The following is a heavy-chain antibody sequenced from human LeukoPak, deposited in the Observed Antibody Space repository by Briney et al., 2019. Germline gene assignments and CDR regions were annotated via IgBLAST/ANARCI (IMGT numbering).Heavy chain of an antibody. J-gene: IGHJ5*02. D-gene: IGHD6-19*01. V-gene: IGHV4-59*01. CDR3: ASSKTNGDSSGWYAWFDP. Sequence: SETLSLTCTVSGGSINSYYWSWIRQPPGKGLEWIGYIYYSGYTNYNPSLESRVTISVDTSKNQFSLKLSSVTAADTAVYYCASSKTNGDSSGWYAWFDPWGQGTLVTVSS. CDR1: GGSINSYY. CDR2: IYYSGYT.